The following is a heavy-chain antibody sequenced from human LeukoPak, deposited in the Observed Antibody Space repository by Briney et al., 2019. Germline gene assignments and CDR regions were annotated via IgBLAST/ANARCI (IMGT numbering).Heavy chain of an antibody. CDR2: IYPGDSDT. CDR1: GYSFTSYW. V-gene: IGHV5-51*03. CDR3: ARLRRYSSGWYYFDY. D-gene: IGHD6-19*01. Sequence: KPGESLKISCKGSGYSFTSYWIGWVRQMPGKGLEWMGVIYPGDSDTRYSPSFQGQVTISADKSISTAYLQWSSLKASDTAMYYCARLRRYSSGWYYFDYWGQGTLVTVSS. J-gene: IGHJ4*02.